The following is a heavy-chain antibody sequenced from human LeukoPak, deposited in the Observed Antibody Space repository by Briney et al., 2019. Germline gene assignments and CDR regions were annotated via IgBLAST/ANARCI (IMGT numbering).Heavy chain of an antibody. CDR1: GFTFSDYS. D-gene: IGHD2-21*02. Sequence: PGGSLRLSCAASGFTFSDYSMNWVRQAPGKGLEWVSYISSSSSTMYYADSVKGRFTISRDNAKNSLYLQMNSLRDEDTAVYYCAREPRYCGGDCGAFDIWGQGTMVAVSS. V-gene: IGHV3-48*02. J-gene: IGHJ3*02. CDR2: ISSSSSTM. CDR3: AREPRYCGGDCGAFDI.